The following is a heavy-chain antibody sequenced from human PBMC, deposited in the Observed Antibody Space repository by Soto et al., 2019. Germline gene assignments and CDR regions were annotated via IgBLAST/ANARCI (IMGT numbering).Heavy chain of an antibody. CDR2: INHSGNT. J-gene: IGHJ5*02. CDR3: ARGRGGFDA. CDR1: GASLSDNY. Sequence: SETLSLTCAVYGASLSDNYCNWLRQPPGKGLEWIGEINHSGNTNYNPSLRSRVTISIDTSKNQLSLNLRSVSASDTAVYYCARGRGGFDAWGQGTPVTVSS. V-gene: IGHV4-34*01.